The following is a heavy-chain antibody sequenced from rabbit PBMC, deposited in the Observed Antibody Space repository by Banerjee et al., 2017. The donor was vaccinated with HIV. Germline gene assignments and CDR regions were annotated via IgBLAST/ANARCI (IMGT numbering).Heavy chain of an antibody. V-gene: IGHV1S45*01. CDR3: ARDFAGYVDFTGANL. D-gene: IGHD6-1*01. Sequence: QEQLKETGGGLVQPGGSLTLTCTASGIDFSSSYYMCWVRQAPGKGLEWIACIYNGDGSTYYASWVNGRFTISKTSSTTVTLQMTSLTAADTATYFCARDFAGYVDFTGANLWGPGTLVTVS. J-gene: IGHJ4*01. CDR1: GIDFSSSYY. CDR2: IYNGDGST.